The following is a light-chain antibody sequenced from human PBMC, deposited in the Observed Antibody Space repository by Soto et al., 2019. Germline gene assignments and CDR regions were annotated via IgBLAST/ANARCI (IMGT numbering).Light chain of an antibody. CDR2: EVN. CDR3: SAYTTTSTLI. V-gene: IGLV2-14*01. J-gene: IGLJ1*01. CDR1: SSDLDGYDH. Sequence: LTQPASVSGSPGQSVTISCTGTSSDLDGYDHVSWYQQHPGTAPKLLLYEVNNRPSGVSNRFSGSKSGNTASLIISGLQTEDEADSYCSAYTTTSTLIFGTGTKVTVL.